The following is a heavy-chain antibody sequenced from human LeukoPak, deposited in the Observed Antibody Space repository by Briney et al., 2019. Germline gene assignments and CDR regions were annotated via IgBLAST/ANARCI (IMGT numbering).Heavy chain of an antibody. CDR3: ARGLVIRQDDAFDI. V-gene: IGHV4-59*02. CDR1: GASVSSYY. CDR2: IFYRGTT. Sequence: SETLSLTCTVSGASVSSYYWSWIRQAPGKGLEWIEYIFYRGTTDYSPSLNRRVTLSVDTSKNQFSLQLSSLTAADTAVYYCARGLVIRQDDAFDIWGHGTMVTVSS. J-gene: IGHJ3*02. D-gene: IGHD3-9*01.